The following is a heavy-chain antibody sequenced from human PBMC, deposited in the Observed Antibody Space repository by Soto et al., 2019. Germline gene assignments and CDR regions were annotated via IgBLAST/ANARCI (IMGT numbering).Heavy chain of an antibody. CDR2: ISYDGNKK. D-gene: IGHD6-19*01. Sequence: QVQLVESGGGVVQPGRSLRLSCAASGFTLSSYSMPWVRQAPGRGLEWVGVISYDGNKKYYRDSVKGRFSISRDTSNNTVNLHINSLRPEDSAVYDCARSVAVAGPDYWGQGTLVTVS. CDR1: GFTLSSYS. V-gene: IGHV3-30-3*01. J-gene: IGHJ4*02. CDR3: ARSVAVAGPDY.